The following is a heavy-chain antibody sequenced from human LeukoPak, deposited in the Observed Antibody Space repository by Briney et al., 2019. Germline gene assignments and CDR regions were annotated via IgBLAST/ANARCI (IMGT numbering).Heavy chain of an antibody. CDR2: INHSGST. Sequence: KTSETLSLTCAVYGGSFSGYYWSWIRQPPGKGLEWIGEINHSGSTNYNPSLKSRVTISVDTSKNQFSLKLSSVTAADTAVYYCARRRYDGSGYYYENYYYYMDVWGKGTTVTISS. CDR3: ARRRYDGSGYYYENYYYYMDV. J-gene: IGHJ6*03. D-gene: IGHD3-22*01. V-gene: IGHV4-34*01. CDR1: GGSFSGYY.